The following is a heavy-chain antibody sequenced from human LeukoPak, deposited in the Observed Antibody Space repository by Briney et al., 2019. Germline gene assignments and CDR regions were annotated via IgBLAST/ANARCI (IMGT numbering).Heavy chain of an antibody. D-gene: IGHD6-13*01. V-gene: IGHV3-7*01. CDR1: GFTFSNYW. Sequence: GGSLRLSCAASGFTFSNYWMTWVRQVPGKGLEWVANINQDGSEKNYVDSVKGRFTISRDNAKNSLYLQMNSLRAEDTAVYYCARRPIASTDYYYFLDVWGKGTTVTVSS. J-gene: IGHJ6*03. CDR2: INQDGSEK. CDR3: ARRPIASTDYYYFLDV.